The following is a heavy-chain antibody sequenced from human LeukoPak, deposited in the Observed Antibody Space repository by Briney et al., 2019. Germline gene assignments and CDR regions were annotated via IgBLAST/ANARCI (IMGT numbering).Heavy chain of an antibody. CDR2: IYYSGST. CDR1: GGSISSYY. CDR3: ARGYCSSTCCYPSGYYCMDV. J-gene: IGHJ6*02. Sequence: SETLSLTCTVSGGSISSYYWSWIRQPPGKGLEWIGYIYYSGSTNYNPSLKSRVTISVDTSKNQFSLKLSSVTAADTAVYYCARGYCSSTCCYPSGYYCMDVWGQGTTVTVSS. V-gene: IGHV4-59*01. D-gene: IGHD2-2*01.